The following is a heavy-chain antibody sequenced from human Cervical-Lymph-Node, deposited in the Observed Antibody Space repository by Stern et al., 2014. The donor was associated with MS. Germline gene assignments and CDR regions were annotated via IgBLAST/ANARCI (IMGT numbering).Heavy chain of an antibody. CDR1: GFTFSNFK. CDR3: AMTFDY. V-gene: IGHV3-21*01. Sequence: EVQLVQSGGGLVKPGGSLRLSCAASGFTFSNFKMNWVRQAPGKGLEWVSSISSSRDMDYGDSVKGRFTISRDNAKNSLYLQMNSLRAEDTAVYYCAMTFDYWAREPWSPSPQ. J-gene: IGHJ4*02. CDR2: ISSSRDM.